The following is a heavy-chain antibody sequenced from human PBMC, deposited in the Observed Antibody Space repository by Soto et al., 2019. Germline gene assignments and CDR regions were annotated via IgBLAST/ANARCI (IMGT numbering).Heavy chain of an antibody. V-gene: IGHV1-46*03. CDR1: GFTFTSHY. Sequence: QVQLVQPGAEVKKPGASVKVSCKASGFTFTSHYMHWVRQAPGQGLEWMGMINPSGGSTTYAQKFQGRVTMTRDTSTTTVYMELSSLRSEDTAVYYCTRGGETYDSSSSYARFFDCWGQGTLVTVSS. CDR3: TRGGETYDSSSSYARFFDC. CDR2: INPSGGST. J-gene: IGHJ5*01. D-gene: IGHD3-22*01.